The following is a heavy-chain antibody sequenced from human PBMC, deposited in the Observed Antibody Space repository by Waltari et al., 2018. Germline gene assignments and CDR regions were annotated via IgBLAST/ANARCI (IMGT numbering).Heavy chain of an antibody. D-gene: IGHD6-13*01. CDR3: ARNSAAAGTGLRGYYYYYGMDV. CDR2: IYHSGST. J-gene: IGHJ6*02. V-gene: IGHV4-38-2*01. CDR1: GYSISSGYY. Sequence: QVQLQESGPGLVKPSETLSLTCAVSGYSISSGYYWGWIRQPPGKGLEWIGSIYHSGSTYYNPSLKSRVTISVDTSKNQFSLKLSSVTAADTAVYYCARNSAAAGTGLRGYYYYYGMDVWGQGTTVTVSS.